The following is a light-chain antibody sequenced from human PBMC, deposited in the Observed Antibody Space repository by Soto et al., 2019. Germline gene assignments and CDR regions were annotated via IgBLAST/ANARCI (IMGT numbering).Light chain of an antibody. CDR2: KTS. V-gene: IGKV1-5*03. CDR1: QSISSW. CDR3: QYYNNYCWT. Sequence: DIQLTQSPSTLSASVGDRVTITCRASQSISSWLAWYQQKPGKAPKVLIYKTSNLESGVPSRFSGSGSGTAFTLTVSRLQPDDFATYYCQYYNNYCWTFGQGTKVEIK. J-gene: IGKJ1*01.